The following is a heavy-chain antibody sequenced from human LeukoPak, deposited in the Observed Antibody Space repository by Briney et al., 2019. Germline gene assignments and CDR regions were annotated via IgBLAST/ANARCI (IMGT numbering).Heavy chain of an antibody. D-gene: IGHD4-11*01. CDR3: AREPNYSHYFMDV. CDR2: INSDGSST. J-gene: IGHJ6*03. V-gene: IGHV3-74*01. Sequence: GGSLRLSCAASGFTFSNYWMHWVRQAPGKGLVWVSGINSDGSSTSYADSVKGRFTISRDNAKNTLYLQMNSLRAEDTTVYYCAREPNYSHYFMDVWGKGTTVTVSS. CDR1: GFTFSNYW.